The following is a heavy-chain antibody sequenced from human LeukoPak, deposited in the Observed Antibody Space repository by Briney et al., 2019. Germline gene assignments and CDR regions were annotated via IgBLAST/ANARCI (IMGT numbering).Heavy chain of an antibody. CDR2: IYHSGST. Sequence: PSETLSLTCTVSGYSITSGYYWGWIRQPPGKGLEWIGSIYHSGSTHYNPSLNSRVTISVDTSKNQFSLKLSSVTAADTAVYYCARGGYYGSGNDFRFDPWGQGTLVTVSS. CDR3: ARGGYYGSGNDFRFDP. D-gene: IGHD3-10*01. J-gene: IGHJ5*02. CDR1: GYSITSGYY. V-gene: IGHV4-38-2*02.